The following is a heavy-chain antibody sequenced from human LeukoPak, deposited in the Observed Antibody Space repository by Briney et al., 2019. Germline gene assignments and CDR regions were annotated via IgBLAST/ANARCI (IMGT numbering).Heavy chain of an antibody. V-gene: IGHV3-7*05. D-gene: IGHD4-23*01. J-gene: IGHJ4*02. CDR3: ARDGVYFGGDF. CDR1: GFSFSSFA. Sequence: GGSLRLSCSASGFSFSSFAMHWVRQSPGKGLEWVASIKNDASEKYYGDSVKGRFTISRDNTKNSLFLQMNSLRAEDTAVYYCARDGVYFGGDFWGQGTLVTVSS. CDR2: IKNDASEK.